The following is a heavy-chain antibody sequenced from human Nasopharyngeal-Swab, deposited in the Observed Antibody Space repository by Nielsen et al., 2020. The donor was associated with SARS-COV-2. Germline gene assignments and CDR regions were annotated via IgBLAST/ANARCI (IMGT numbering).Heavy chain of an antibody. CDR2: INPNSGGT. J-gene: IGHJ4*02. Sequence: ASVMVSCKATGYTFTGYYMHWVRQAPGQGLEWMGWINPNSGGTNYAQKFQGRVTMTRDTSISTAYMELSRLRSDDTAVYYCARESIAAAGRDFDYWGQGTLVTVSS. D-gene: IGHD6-13*01. CDR3: ARESIAAAGRDFDY. CDR1: GYTFTGYY. V-gene: IGHV1-2*02.